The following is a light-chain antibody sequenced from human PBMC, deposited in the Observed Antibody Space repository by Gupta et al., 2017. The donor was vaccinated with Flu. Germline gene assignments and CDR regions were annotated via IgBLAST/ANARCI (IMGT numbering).Light chain of an antibody. CDR3: HQSSSLPWT. CDR2: YAS. V-gene: IGKV6-21*01. J-gene: IGKJ1*01. CDR1: QSSGRS. Sequence: KEKGTIICRASQSSGRSLHWYQQNPDQSPKLHIKYASQFFAGVPSRFSGSGSGTDFTLTINSLEAEDAATYYCHQSSSLPWTCGQGTKVEIK.